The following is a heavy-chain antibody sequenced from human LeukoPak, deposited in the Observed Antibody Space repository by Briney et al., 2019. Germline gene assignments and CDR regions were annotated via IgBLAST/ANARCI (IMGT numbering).Heavy chain of an antibody. CDR2: VNHSGST. Sequence: SETLSLTCAVYGGSFSDYYWSWIRQPPGKGLEWIGDVNHSGSTNYNPSLKSRITISLDTAKNQVSLKLTSVTAADTDVYYCASLLLDVWGKGTTVTVSS. CDR3: ASLLLDV. J-gene: IGHJ6*04. CDR1: GGSFSDYY. V-gene: IGHV4-34*01.